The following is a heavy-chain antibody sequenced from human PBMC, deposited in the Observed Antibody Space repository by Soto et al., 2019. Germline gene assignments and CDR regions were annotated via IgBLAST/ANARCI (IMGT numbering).Heavy chain of an antibody. CDR1: GYSFTSYW. CDR2: IDPSDSYT. CDR3: ARVAGSPTTPLYGMDV. Sequence: PGESLKISCKGSGYSFTSYWISWVRQMPGKGLEWMGRIDPSDSYTNYGPSFQGHVTISADKSISTAYLQWSSLKASDTAMYYCARVAGSPTTPLYGMDVWGQGTTVTVSS. V-gene: IGHV5-10-1*01. D-gene: IGHD2-15*01. J-gene: IGHJ6*02.